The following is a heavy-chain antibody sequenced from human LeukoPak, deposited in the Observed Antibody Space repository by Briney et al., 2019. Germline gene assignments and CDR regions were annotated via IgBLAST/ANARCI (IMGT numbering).Heavy chain of an antibody. CDR2: IYTSGST. D-gene: IGHD2-15*01. CDR1: GDSISSFY. V-gene: IGHV4-4*07. Sequence: PSETLSLTCTVSGDSISSFYWSWIRQPAGKGLEWIGRIYTSGSTNYNPSLKSRVTMSVDTSKNQFSLKLSSVTAADTAVYYCARGDLDIVVVVAATEVVWFDPWGQGTLVTVSS. J-gene: IGHJ5*02. CDR3: ARGDLDIVVVVAATEVVWFDP.